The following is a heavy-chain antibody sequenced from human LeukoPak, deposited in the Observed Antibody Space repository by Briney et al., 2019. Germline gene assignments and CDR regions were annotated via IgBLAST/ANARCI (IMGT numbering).Heavy chain of an antibody. Sequence: SETLSPTCAVSVGSISSGNWWSWVRQSPGKGLEWIGEIYHNGTRNYNPSLKSRVTISVDTSENQFSLRLISVTAADAAAYYCARHFPHMDYSGWKQGWFDPWGQGTLVTVSS. V-gene: IGHV4-4*02. CDR1: VGSISSGNW. J-gene: IGHJ5*02. D-gene: IGHD6-19*01. CDR3: ARHFPHMDYSGWKQGWFDP. CDR2: IYHNGTR.